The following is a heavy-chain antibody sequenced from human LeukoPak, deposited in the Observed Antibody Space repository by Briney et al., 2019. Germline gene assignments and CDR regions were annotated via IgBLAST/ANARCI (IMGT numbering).Heavy chain of an antibody. V-gene: IGHV3-11*01. Sequence: GGSLRLSCAASGFTFSDYYMTWIRQAPGKGLEWVSYISSSGITIYYADSVRGRFTISRDNSKNTLYLQLNSLRAEDTAVYYCAKSHRGHCSTTTCDDEGDYWGQGTLVTVSS. CDR2: ISSSGITI. CDR3: AKSHRGHCSTTTCDDEGDY. CDR1: GFTFSDYY. J-gene: IGHJ4*02. D-gene: IGHD2-2*01.